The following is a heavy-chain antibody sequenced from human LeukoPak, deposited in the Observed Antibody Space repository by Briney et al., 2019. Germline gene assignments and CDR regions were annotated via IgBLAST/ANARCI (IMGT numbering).Heavy chain of an antibody. J-gene: IGHJ4*02. D-gene: IGHD6-13*01. Sequence: GGSLRLSCAASGFTFTSYYMHWVRQAPGQGLERMGIINPSGGSTSYAQKFQGRVTMTRDMSTSTVYMELSSLRSEDTAVYYCAREAIAAAGRSGTYYFDYWGQGTLVTVSS. CDR3: AREAIAAAGRSGTYYFDY. CDR2: INPSGGST. V-gene: IGHV1-46*01. CDR1: GFTFTSYY.